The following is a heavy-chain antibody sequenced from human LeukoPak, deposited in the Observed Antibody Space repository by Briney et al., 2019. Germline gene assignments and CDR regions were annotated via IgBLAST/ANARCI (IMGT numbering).Heavy chain of an antibody. CDR2: INSDGSST. J-gene: IGHJ4*02. V-gene: IGHV3-74*01. CDR1: GFTFSSYW. CDR3: AREESAAVAADY. Sequence: GGSLRLSCAASGFTFSSYWMHWVRQAPGKGLVWVSRINSDGSSTSYADSVKGRFTISRDNAKNTLYLQMNSLRAEDTAVYYCAREESAAVAADYWGQGTLVTVSS. D-gene: IGHD6-19*01.